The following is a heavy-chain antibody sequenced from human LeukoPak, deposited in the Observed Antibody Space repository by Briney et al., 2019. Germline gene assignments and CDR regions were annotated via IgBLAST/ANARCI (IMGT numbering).Heavy chain of an antibody. CDR1: GYTFTSYA. V-gene: IGHV1-3*01. Sequence: ASVKVSCKASGYTFTSYAMHWVRQAPGQRPEWMGWINAGEGNTKYSQKFQGRVTITRDTSASTAYMEVSSLRSEDTAVYHCARTQGVYYGGNSGAFDIWGQGTVVTVSS. J-gene: IGHJ3*02. CDR2: INAGEGNT. D-gene: IGHD4-23*01. CDR3: ARTQGVYYGGNSGAFDI.